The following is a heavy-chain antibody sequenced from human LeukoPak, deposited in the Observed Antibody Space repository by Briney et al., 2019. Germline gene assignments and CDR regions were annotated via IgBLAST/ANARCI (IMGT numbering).Heavy chain of an antibody. CDR3: ARGRYCSSTSCYFGVLFDY. V-gene: IGHV1-69*13. J-gene: IGHJ4*02. CDR1: GGTFSSYA. D-gene: IGHD2-2*01. CDR2: IIPMFGTA. Sequence: SVKVSCKASGGTFSSYAISWVRQAPGQGLEWMGGIIPMFGTANYAQKFQGRVTTTADESTSTAYMELSSLRSEDTAVYYCARGRYCSSTSCYFGVLFDYWGQGTLVTVSS.